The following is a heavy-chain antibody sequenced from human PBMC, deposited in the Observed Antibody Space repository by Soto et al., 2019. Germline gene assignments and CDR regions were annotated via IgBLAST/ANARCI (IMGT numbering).Heavy chain of an antibody. CDR3: ARQPYYDFWSGYYTPYYYYGMDV. V-gene: IGHV5-51*01. CDR1: GYSFTSYW. J-gene: IGHJ6*02. Sequence: PGESLKISCKGSGYSFTSYWIGWVRQMPGKGLEWMGIIYPGDSDTRYSPSFQGQVTISADKSISTAYLQWSSLKVSDTAMYYCARQPYYDFWSGYYTPYYYYGMDVWGQGTTVTVSS. D-gene: IGHD3-3*01. CDR2: IYPGDSDT.